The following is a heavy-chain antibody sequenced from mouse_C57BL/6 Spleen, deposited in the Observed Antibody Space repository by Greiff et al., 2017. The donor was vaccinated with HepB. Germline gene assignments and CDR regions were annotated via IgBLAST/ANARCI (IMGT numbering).Heavy chain of an antibody. J-gene: IGHJ4*01. V-gene: IGHV1-66*01. D-gene: IGHD2-4*01. CDR3: ARPYDYPYAMDY. CDR2: IYPGSGNT. Sequence: ESGPELVKPGASVKISCKASGYSFTSYYIHWVKQRPGQGLEWIGWIYPGSGNTKYNEKFKGKATLTADTSSSTAYMQLSSLTSEDSAVYYCARPYDYPYAMDYWGQGTSVTVSS. CDR1: GYSFTSYY.